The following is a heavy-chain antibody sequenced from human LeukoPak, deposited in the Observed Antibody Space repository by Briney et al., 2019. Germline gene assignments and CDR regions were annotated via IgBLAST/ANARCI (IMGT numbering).Heavy chain of an antibody. CDR1: GFTFSSYA. J-gene: IGHJ4*02. Sequence: PGGSLRLSCAASGFTFSSYAMHWVRQAPGKGLEWVAVISYDGSNKYYADSVKGRFTISRDNSKNTLYLQMNSLRAEDTAVYYCARDRGYSGSYWFDYWGRGTLVTVSS. V-gene: IGHV3-30-3*01. CDR2: ISYDGSNK. CDR3: ARDRGYSGSYWFDY. D-gene: IGHD1-26*01.